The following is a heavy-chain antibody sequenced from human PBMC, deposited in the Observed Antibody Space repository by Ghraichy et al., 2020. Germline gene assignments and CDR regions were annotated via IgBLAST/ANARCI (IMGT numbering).Heavy chain of an antibody. D-gene: IGHD6-13*01. CDR2: ICGGCSST. CDR1: GFAFSNYA. Sequence: GESLNISCVASGFAFSNYAMSWVRQAPGKGLEWVSSICGGCSSTYYADSVKSRFTVSRDDSKNTLYLQMNSLRGDDTAIYYCAKERDSSWPDWGQGTLVTVSS. CDR3: AKERDSSWPD. V-gene: IGHV3-23*01. J-gene: IGHJ4*02.